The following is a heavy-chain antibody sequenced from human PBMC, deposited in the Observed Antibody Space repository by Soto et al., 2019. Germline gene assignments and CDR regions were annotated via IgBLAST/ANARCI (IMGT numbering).Heavy chain of an antibody. D-gene: IGHD6-13*01. J-gene: IGHJ6*02. V-gene: IGHV4-31*03. CDR1: GGSISSGGYY. CDR2: IYYSGST. CDR3: ARKNSSSWYMVYYYGMDV. Sequence: PSETLSLTCTVSGGSISSGGYYWSWIRQHPGKGLEWIGYIYYSGSTYYNPSLKSRVTISVDTSKNQFSLKLSSVTAADTAVYYCARKNSSSWYMVYYYGMDVWGQGTTVTVSS.